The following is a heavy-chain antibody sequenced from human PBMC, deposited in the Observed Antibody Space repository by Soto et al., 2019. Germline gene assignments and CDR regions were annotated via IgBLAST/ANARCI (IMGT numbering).Heavy chain of an antibody. V-gene: IGHV1-46*01. Sequence: ASVKVSCKASGYTFTSYYMHWVRQAPGQGLEWMGIINPIGGSTSYAQKFQGRVTITRDTSTSTVYMELSSLRSEDTAVYYCARDKPAAISSGMFDYWGQGTLVTVSS. CDR3: ARDKPAAISSGMFDY. D-gene: IGHD2-2*01. CDR2: INPIGGST. J-gene: IGHJ4*02. CDR1: GYTFTSYY.